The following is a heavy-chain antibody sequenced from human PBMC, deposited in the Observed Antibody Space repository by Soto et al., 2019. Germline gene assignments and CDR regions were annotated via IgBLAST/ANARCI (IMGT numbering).Heavy chain of an antibody. CDR2: IYWDDDK. V-gene: IGHV2-5*02. J-gene: IGHJ3*02. D-gene: IGHD2-21*02. Sequence: QITLKESGPTLVKPTQTLTLTCTFAGFSLSTSGVAVGWIRQPPGKALEWLALIYWDDDKRYSPSMKSRLTIPRDTTKNQVVLIMTNMDPADTATYYCAHRLTATAFDIWGQGTMVTVSS. CDR3: AHRLTATAFDI. CDR1: GFSLSTSGVA.